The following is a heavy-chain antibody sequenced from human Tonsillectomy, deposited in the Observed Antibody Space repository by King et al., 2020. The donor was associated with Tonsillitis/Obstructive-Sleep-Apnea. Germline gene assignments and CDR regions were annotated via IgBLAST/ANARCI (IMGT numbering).Heavy chain of an antibody. CDR3: ARTLRSWYYYLGY. Sequence: QLQESGPGLVKPSETLSLTCTVSGGSISSYYWSWIRQPPGKGLEWIGYIYYSGSTNYNPSLKSRVTISVDKSKNQFSLKLSSVTAADTAVYYCARTLRSWYYYLGYWGQGTLVTVSS. CDR1: GGSISSYY. V-gene: IGHV4-59*01. J-gene: IGHJ4*02. CDR2: IYYSGST. D-gene: IGHD3-22*01.